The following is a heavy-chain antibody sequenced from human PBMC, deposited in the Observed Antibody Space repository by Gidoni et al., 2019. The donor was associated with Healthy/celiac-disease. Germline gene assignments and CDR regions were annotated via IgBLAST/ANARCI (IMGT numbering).Heavy chain of an antibody. CDR3: APRIAARPDYYYGMDV. V-gene: IGHV3-23*04. D-gene: IGHD6-6*01. Sequence: EVQLVESGGGLVQPGGSLRLSCAASGFTFSSYAMSWVLQAPGKGLEWVSAISGSGGITYYADSVKGRFTISRDNSKNTLYLQMNSLRAEDTAVYYCAPRIAARPDYYYGMDVWGQGTTVTVSS. CDR1: GFTFSSYA. J-gene: IGHJ6*02. CDR2: ISGSGGIT.